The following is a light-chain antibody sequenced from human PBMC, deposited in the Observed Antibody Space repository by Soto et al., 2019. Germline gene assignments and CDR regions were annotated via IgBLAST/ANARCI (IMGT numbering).Light chain of an antibody. CDR2: DVT. V-gene: IGLV3-21*02. CDR3: QVWDSSSDHFVV. Sequence: SYVLTQPPSVSVAPGQTATITCGGSNIGSKSVHWYQQKPGQAPVLVVNDVTDRPSGIPERFSGSNSGNTATLTISRVEVGDEAAYYCQVWDSSSDHFVVFGGGTKLTVL. CDR1: NIGSKS. J-gene: IGLJ2*01.